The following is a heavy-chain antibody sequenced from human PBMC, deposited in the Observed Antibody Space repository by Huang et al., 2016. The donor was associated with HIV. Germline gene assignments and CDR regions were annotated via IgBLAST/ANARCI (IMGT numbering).Heavy chain of an antibody. V-gene: IGHV4-59*11. Sequence: QVQLQESGPGLVKPSETLSLTCSVSGGSISSHYWGWIRPPPGKGMGWIGSIYYSGVSNYSPALKVRVFISVDTSRNQFALKLSSVTAADTAVYYCARDRRHCSGGSCYYSDYWGHGTLVTVSS. J-gene: IGHJ4*01. CDR1: GGSISSHY. CDR2: IYYSGVS. D-gene: IGHD2-15*01. CDR3: ARDRRHCSGGSCYYSDY.